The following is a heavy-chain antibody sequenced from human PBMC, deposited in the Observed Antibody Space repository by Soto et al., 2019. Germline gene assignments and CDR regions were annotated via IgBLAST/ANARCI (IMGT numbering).Heavy chain of an antibody. D-gene: IGHD3-10*01. Sequence: EVQLVESGGGLVKPGGSLRLSCAASGFTFSSYSMNWVRQAPGKGLEWVSSISSSSSYIYYADSVKGRFTISRDNAKNSLHLQMNSLRAEDTAVYYCAAGWFGELFGYWGQGTLVTVSS. CDR3: AAGWFGELFGY. V-gene: IGHV3-21*01. CDR1: GFTFSSYS. CDR2: ISSSSSYI. J-gene: IGHJ4*02.